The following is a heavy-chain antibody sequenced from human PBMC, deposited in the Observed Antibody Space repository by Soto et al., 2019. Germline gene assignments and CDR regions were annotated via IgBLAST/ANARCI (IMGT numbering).Heavy chain of an antibody. Sequence: QVQLVESGGGVVQPGRSLRLSCAASGFTFSSYGMHWVRQAPGKGLEWVAVISYDGSNKYYADSVKGRFTISRDNSKNTLYLQMNSLRAEDTAVYYCVSSSPIIHGMDVWGQGTTVTVSS. V-gene: IGHV3-30*03. CDR2: ISYDGSNK. CDR3: VSSSPIIHGMDV. J-gene: IGHJ6*02. D-gene: IGHD6-6*01. CDR1: GFTFSSYG.